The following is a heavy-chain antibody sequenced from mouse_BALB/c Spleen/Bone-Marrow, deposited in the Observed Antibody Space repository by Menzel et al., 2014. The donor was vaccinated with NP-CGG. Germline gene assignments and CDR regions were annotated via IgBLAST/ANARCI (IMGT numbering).Heavy chain of an antibody. V-gene: IGHV5-12-2*01. CDR3: ARGGYAVVATAFAY. D-gene: IGHD1-1*01. J-gene: IGHJ3*01. Sequence: EVMLVESGGGLVQPGGSLKLSCAASGFTFSSYTMSWVRQTPEKRLEWVAYICNGGGSTYYPDTVKGRFTISRDNSKSTPYLQMSSLKSKDTAMYYCARGGYAVVATAFAYWGQGTLVTVSA. CDR2: ICNGGGST. CDR1: GFTFSSYT.